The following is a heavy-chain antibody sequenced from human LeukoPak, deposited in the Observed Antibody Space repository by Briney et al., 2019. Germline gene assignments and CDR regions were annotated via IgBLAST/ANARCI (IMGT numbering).Heavy chain of an antibody. CDR2: INAGNGNT. CDR3: ARDVRDIVVVSLEYYYYYYMDV. D-gene: IGHD2-2*01. Sequence: GASVKVSCKASGYTFTSYAMHWVRQAPGQRLEWMGWINAGNGNTKYSQKFQGRVTITRDTSASTAYMELSSLRSEDTAVYYCARDVRDIVVVSLEYYYYYYMDVWGKGTTVTVSS. V-gene: IGHV1-3*01. J-gene: IGHJ6*03. CDR1: GYTFTSYA.